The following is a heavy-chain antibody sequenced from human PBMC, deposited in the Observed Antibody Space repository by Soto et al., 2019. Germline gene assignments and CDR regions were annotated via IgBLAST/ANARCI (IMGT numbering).Heavy chain of an antibody. Sequence: SVKVSCKASGFTFTSSAMQWVRQARGQRLEWIGWIVVGSGNTNYAQKFQERVTITRDMSTSTAYMELSSLRSEDTAVYYCAAYNPYYDILTGYYYPNHDAFDIWGQGTMVTVSS. D-gene: IGHD3-9*01. CDR2: IVVGSGNT. CDR3: AAYNPYYDILTGYYYPNHDAFDI. V-gene: IGHV1-58*02. J-gene: IGHJ3*02. CDR1: GFTFTSSA.